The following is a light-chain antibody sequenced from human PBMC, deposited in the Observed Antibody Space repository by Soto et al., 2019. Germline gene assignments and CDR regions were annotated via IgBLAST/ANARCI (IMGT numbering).Light chain of an antibody. V-gene: IGKV3-20*01. CDR2: GAS. J-gene: IGKJ1*01. Sequence: EIVLTQSPVTLSLSPGQRATLSCRASQSVSSNYLAWYQQKPGQAPRLLIHGASSRATAIPDRFSGAGSGTDFTLTISRLEPEDFAVYYCQQYGTSPPTFGQGTKVDIK. CDR1: QSVSSNY. CDR3: QQYGTSPPT.